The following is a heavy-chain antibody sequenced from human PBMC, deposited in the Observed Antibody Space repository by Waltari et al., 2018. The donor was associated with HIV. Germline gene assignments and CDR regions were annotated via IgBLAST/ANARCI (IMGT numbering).Heavy chain of an antibody. J-gene: IGHJ6*02. CDR2: INPDSLNI. D-gene: IGHD3-9*01. Sequence: QVQLVQSGAEVKKPGASVTVSCKTSGYPFTTSDINWVSKATGQGLEWVGWINPDSLNIAFAQKCQGRITMTSNTSISAAYMELSALSFEDTAVYYCARTICLPGSTAGWYYGLDVWGQGTTVTVSS. CDR3: ARTICLPGSTAGWYYGLDV. V-gene: IGHV1-8*02. CDR1: GYPFTTSD.